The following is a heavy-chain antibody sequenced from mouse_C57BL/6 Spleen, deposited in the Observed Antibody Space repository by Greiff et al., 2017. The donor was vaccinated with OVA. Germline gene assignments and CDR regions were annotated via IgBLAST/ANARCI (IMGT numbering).Heavy chain of an antibody. CDR1: GYAFSSSW. CDR2: IYPGDGDT. Sequence: VKLQESGPELVKPGASVKISCKASGYAFSSSWMNWVKQRPGKGLEWIGRIYPGDGDTNYNGKFKGKATLTADKSSSTAYMQLSSLTSEDSAVYFCASPYYSNYNWYFDVWGTGTTVTVSS. V-gene: IGHV1-82*01. D-gene: IGHD2-5*01. CDR3: ASPYYSNYNWYFDV. J-gene: IGHJ1*03.